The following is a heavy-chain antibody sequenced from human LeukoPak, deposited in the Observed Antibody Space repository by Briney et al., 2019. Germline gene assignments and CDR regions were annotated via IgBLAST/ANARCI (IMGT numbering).Heavy chain of an antibody. CDR1: GYTFTSYD. Sequence: ASVKVSCKASGYTFTSYDINWVRQATGQGPEWMGWMNPNSGNTGYAQKFQGRVTMTRNTSISTAYMELSSLRSEDTAVYYCARGRPLAAMVFNWFDPWGQGTLVTVSS. D-gene: IGHD5-18*01. CDR2: MNPNSGNT. CDR3: ARGRPLAAMVFNWFDP. V-gene: IGHV1-8*01. J-gene: IGHJ5*02.